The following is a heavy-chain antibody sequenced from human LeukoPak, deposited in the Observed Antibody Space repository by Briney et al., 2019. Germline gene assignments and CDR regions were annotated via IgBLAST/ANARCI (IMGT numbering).Heavy chain of an antibody. Sequence: HAGGSLRLSCAASGFTVSSNYMSWVRQAPGKGLEWVSVIYSGGSTYYADSVKGRFTISRDNSKNTLYLQMNSLRAEDTAVYYCARGVVRGSYFWPHDYWGQGILVTVSS. CDR1: GFTVSSNY. CDR2: IYSGGST. D-gene: IGHD1-26*01. CDR3: ARGVVRGSYFWPHDY. J-gene: IGHJ4*02. V-gene: IGHV3-66*02.